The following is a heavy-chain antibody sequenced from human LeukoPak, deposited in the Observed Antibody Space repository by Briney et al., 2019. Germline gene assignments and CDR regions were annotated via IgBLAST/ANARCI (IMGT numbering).Heavy chain of an antibody. D-gene: IGHD6-25*01. V-gene: IGHV3-23*01. CDR3: AKFFAPSGGASGWIWTIDN. CDR1: GFTFSSYA. J-gene: IGHJ4*02. Sequence: GRSLGLSCAASGFTFSSYAMHWVRQAPGKGLEWVAAISGSGGTTYYADFAKGRFSISRDNSENTLYLQMYSLRAEDTAVYYCAKFFAPSGGASGWIWTIDNWGQGTLVIVST. CDR2: ISGSGGTT.